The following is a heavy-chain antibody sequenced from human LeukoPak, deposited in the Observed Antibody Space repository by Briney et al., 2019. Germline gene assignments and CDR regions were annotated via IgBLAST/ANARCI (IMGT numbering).Heavy chain of an antibody. D-gene: IGHD6-19*01. CDR2: INPRGGIA. CDR3: ARGPSGYSGGWTDY. V-gene: IGHV1-46*01. CDR1: GYTFTSYY. J-gene: IGHJ4*02. Sequence: GASVKVSCKASGYTFTSYYVHWVRQAPGQGLEWMGMINPRGGIANYAQKFQGRVTITADESTSTAYMELSSLRSEDTAVYYCARGPSGYSGGWTDYWGQGTLVTVSS.